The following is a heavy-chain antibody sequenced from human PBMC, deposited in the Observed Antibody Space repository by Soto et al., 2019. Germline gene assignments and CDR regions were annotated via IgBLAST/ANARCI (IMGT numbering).Heavy chain of an antibody. D-gene: IGHD6-13*01. CDR2: ISGSGGST. J-gene: IGHJ6*02. CDR3: AKDPGSWFRGMDV. V-gene: IGHV3-23*01. Sequence: SWVRQAPGKGLEWVSAISGSGGSTYYADSVKGRFTISRDNSKNTLYLQMNSLRAEDTAVYYCAKDPGSWFRGMDVWGQGTTVTVSS.